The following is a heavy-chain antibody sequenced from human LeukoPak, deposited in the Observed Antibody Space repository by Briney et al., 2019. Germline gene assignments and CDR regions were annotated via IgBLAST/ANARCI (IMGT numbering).Heavy chain of an antibody. D-gene: IGHD6-13*01. CDR2: INPNSGGT. Sequence: GASVKVSCKASGYTFTGYYMHWVRQAPGQGLEWMGWINPNSGGTNYAQKFQGRVTMTRDTSTSTVYMELSSLRSEDTAVYYCARDPSPTIAAAGTFDYWGQGTLVTVSS. V-gene: IGHV1-2*02. J-gene: IGHJ4*02. CDR3: ARDPSPTIAAAGTFDY. CDR1: GYTFTGYY.